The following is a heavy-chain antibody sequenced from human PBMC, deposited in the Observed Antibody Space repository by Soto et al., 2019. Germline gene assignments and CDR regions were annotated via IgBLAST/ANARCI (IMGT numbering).Heavy chain of an antibody. CDR3: ARSITGTVGYYYCMDD. V-gene: IGHV1-69*12. CDR2: IIPIFATA. J-gene: IGHJ6*02. CDR1: GGTFSSYA. D-gene: IGHD1-20*01. Sequence: QVQLVQSGAEVKKPGSSVKVSCKASGGTFSSYAISWVRQAPGQGLEWMGGIIPIFATADYAQKFQGRATITADESTSTAYMELSSLRSEDTAVYYCARSITGTVGYYYCMDDWGQGTTVTVSS.